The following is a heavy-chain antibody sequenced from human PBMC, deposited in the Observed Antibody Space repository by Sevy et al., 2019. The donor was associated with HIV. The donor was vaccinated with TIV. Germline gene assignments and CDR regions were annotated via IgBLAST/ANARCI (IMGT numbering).Heavy chain of an antibody. D-gene: IGHD2-15*01. Sequence: GGSLRLSCAASGFTFSSHGMHWVRRAPGKGLEWVGLLSFDGNKRYYPDSVKGRFTISRDNSKNTLYLQMNGLRAEDTAVYYCAKGEGYCSGGSCNPGVSWGQGTLVTVSS. CDR3: AKGEGYCSGGSCNPGVS. J-gene: IGHJ5*02. V-gene: IGHV3-30*18. CDR2: LSFDGNKR. CDR1: GFTFSSHG.